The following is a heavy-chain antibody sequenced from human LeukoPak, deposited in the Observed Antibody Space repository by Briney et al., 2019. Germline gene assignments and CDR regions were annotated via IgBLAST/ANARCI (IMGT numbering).Heavy chain of an antibody. CDR1: GFTFSSYW. CDR2: INTDGSRT. D-gene: IGHD1-26*01. Sequence: GGSLRLSCAASGFTFSSYWMHWVRQAPGKGLVWVSRINTDGSRTNYADSVKGRFTISRDNAKNTLYLQMNSLRAEDTAVYNCVRGVGGDSRFDPWGQGTLVTVSS. CDR3: VRGVGGDSRFDP. J-gene: IGHJ5*02. V-gene: IGHV3-74*01.